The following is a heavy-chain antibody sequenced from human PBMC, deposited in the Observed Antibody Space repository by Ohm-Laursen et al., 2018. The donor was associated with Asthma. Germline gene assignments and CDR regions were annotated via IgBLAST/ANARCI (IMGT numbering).Heavy chain of an antibody. D-gene: IGHD3-22*01. V-gene: IGHV1-3*01. J-gene: IGHJ5*02. CDR3: GKEFYYRSGYYPAWFDP. CDR1: GYTFTSYA. CDR2: INAGNGNT. Sequence: ASVKVSCKASGYTFTSYAMHWVRQAPGQRLEWMGWINAGNGNTKYSQKFQGRVTITRDTSASTAYMELSSLRSEDTAVYYCGKEFYYRSGYYPAWFDPWGQGTLVTVSS.